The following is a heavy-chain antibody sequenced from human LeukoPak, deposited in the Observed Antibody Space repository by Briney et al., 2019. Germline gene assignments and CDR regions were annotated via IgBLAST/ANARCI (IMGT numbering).Heavy chain of an antibody. CDR3: AEHQASRPN. D-gene: IGHD6-6*01. J-gene: IGHJ4*02. CDR2: ISGSSDNT. CDR1: GFSISTYA. V-gene: IGHV3-23*01. Sequence: GGSLRLSCAASGFSISTYAMNWVRQAPGKGLERVSGISGSSDNTYYADSVKGRFTISRDNSKNTLSLQMSSLRADDTAVYCCAEHQASRPNWGQGTLVTVSS.